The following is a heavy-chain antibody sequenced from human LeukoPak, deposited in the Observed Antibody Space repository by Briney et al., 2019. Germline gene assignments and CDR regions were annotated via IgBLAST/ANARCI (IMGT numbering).Heavy chain of an antibody. CDR1: GYTFTDYY. CDR3: ARDRGYDFRSGFHQWYFDY. V-gene: IGHV1-2*02. CDR2: INPNSDGT. Sequence: ASVKVSCKASGYTFTDYYIHWVRQAPGQGLEWMGWINPNSDGTNFAQNLQGRVILTRDTSNSTAYMELTRLRSDDTAVYYCARDRGYDFRSGFHQWYFDYWGQGTLVTVSS. J-gene: IGHJ4*02. D-gene: IGHD3-3*01.